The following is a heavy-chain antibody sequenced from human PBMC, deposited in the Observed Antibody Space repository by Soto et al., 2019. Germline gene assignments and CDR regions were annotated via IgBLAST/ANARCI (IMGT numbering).Heavy chain of an antibody. J-gene: IGHJ6*03. Sequence: PGGSLRLSCAASVFPFSNYWMHWVRQAPGKGLVWVSRINSDGTRTNYADSVKGRFTISRDNAENTLYLQMNSLTAEDTAVYYCARVAVGYYYMDVWGKGTTVTVSS. V-gene: IGHV3-74*01. CDR3: ARVAVGYYYMDV. CDR2: INSDGTRT. CDR1: VFPFSNYW.